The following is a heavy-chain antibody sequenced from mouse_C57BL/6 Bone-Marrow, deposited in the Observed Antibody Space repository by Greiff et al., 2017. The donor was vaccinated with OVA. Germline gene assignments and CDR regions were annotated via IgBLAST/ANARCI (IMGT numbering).Heavy chain of an antibody. Sequence: VQLQQSGPELVKPGASVKISCKASGYTFTDYYMNWVKQSHGKSLEWIGDINPNNGGTSYNQKFKGKATLTVDKSSSTAYMELRSLTSEDSAVYYCAREIGYSNPYAMDYWGQGTSVTVSS. CDR1: GYTFTDYY. V-gene: IGHV1-26*01. CDR2: INPNNGGT. J-gene: IGHJ4*01. D-gene: IGHD2-5*01. CDR3: AREIGYSNPYAMDY.